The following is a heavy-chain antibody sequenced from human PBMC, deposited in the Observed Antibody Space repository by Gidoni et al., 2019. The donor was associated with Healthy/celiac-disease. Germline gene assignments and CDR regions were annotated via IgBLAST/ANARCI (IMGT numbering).Heavy chain of an antibody. CDR3: ARDKSDHYDSSGYYLEDAFDI. D-gene: IGHD3-22*01. J-gene: IGHJ3*02. Sequence: EVQLVESGGGLVKPGGSLRLSCAASGFTFSSYSMNWVRQAPGKGLEWVSSISSSSSYIYYADSVKGRFTISRDNAKNSLYLQMNSLRAEDTAVYYCARDKSDHYDSSGYYLEDAFDIWGQGTMVTVSS. CDR1: GFTFSSYS. V-gene: IGHV3-21*01. CDR2: ISSSSSYI.